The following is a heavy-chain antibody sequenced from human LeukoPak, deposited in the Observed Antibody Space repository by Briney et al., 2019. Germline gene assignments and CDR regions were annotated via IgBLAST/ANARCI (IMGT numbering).Heavy chain of an antibody. CDR3: ARDKGSFVVVPAGFNDY. CDR2: ISYDGSNK. CDR1: GFTFSSYA. J-gene: IGHJ4*02. V-gene: IGHV3-30*04. D-gene: IGHD2-2*01. Sequence: GGSLRLSCAASGFTFSSYAMHWVRQAPGKGLEWVAVISYDGSNKYYADSVKGRFTISRDNSKNTLYLQMNSLSAEDTAVYYCARDKGSFVVVPAGFNDYWGQGTLVTVSS.